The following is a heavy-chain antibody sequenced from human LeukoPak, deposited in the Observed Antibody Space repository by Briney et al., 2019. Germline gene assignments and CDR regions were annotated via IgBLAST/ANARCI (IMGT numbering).Heavy chain of an antibody. J-gene: IGHJ4*02. Sequence: GRSLRLSCAASGFTFSSYAMHWVRQAPGKGLEWVAVISYDGSNKYYADSVKGRFTISRDNSKNTLYLQMNSLRAEDTAVYYCARGIGGHYYDSSGYGRGIDYWGQGTLVTVSS. V-gene: IGHV3-30-3*01. CDR3: ARGIGGHYYDSSGYGRGIDY. D-gene: IGHD3-22*01. CDR1: GFTFSSYA. CDR2: ISYDGSNK.